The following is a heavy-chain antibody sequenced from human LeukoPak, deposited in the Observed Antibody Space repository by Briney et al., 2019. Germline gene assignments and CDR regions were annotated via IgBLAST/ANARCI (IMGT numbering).Heavy chain of an antibody. Sequence: AGGSLRLSCAASGFTFSSYAMSWVRQAPGKGLEWVSAISGSGGSTYYADSVKGRFTISRDNSKNTLYLQMNSLRAEDTAVYYCARVGGAYYGSGSYYNSNWGQGTLVTVSS. D-gene: IGHD3-10*01. CDR1: GFTFSSYA. CDR2: ISGSGGST. J-gene: IGHJ4*02. CDR3: ARVGGAYYGSGSYYNSN. V-gene: IGHV3-23*01.